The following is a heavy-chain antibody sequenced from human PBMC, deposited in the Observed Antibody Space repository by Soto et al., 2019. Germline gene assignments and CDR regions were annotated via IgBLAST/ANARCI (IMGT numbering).Heavy chain of an antibody. Sequence: LKISCRTSGYKFTSSWIAWVRQKPGKGLEWMGIIFPSDSDTRYSPSFQGQVTISADRSTSTVFLQWASLKASDTAVYFCARKDKSGYFNWFDPWGQGTLVTVSS. CDR3: ARKDKSGYFNWFDP. J-gene: IGHJ5*02. V-gene: IGHV5-51*01. D-gene: IGHD3-22*01. CDR1: GYKFTSSW. CDR2: IFPSDSDT.